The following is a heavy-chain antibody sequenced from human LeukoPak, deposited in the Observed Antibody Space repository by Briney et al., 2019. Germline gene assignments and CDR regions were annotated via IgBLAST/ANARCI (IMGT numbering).Heavy chain of an antibody. CDR2: ISGSGTYT. CDR1: RFKFSDLY. V-gene: IGHV3-11*06. D-gene: IGHD2-8*02. Sequence: GGSLRLSCGASRFKFSDLYMTWIRQAPGKGLEWVSYISGSGTYTNYADSVRGRFTISRDNAKNSLFLQMSGLRAEDTAVYYCARDSRSTVKAFDYWGPGTLVTVSS. J-gene: IGHJ4*02. CDR3: ARDSRSTVKAFDY.